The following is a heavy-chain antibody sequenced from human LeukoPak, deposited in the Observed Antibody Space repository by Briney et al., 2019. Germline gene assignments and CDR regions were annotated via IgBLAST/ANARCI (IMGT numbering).Heavy chain of an antibody. CDR1: GYTFTSYA. V-gene: IGHV1-3*01. D-gene: IGHD2-8*01. J-gene: IGHJ5*01. Sequence: ASVKVSCKASGYTFTSYAMHWVRQAPGQRLEWMGWINAGNGNTKYSQKFQGRVTITRDTSASTAYMELSSLRSEDTAVYYCARDPKTDCTNGVCYLNWFDSWGQGTLVTVSS. CDR2: INAGNGNT. CDR3: ARDPKTDCTNGVCYLNWFDS.